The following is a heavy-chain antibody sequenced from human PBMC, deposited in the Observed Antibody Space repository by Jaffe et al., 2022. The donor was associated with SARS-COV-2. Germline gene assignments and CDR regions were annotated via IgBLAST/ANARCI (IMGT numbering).Heavy chain of an antibody. CDR2: IYYSGST. D-gene: IGHD2-21*02. CDR1: GGSISSYY. J-gene: IGHJ4*02. Sequence: QVQLQESGPGLVKPSETLSLTCTVSGGSISSYYWSWIRQPPGKGLEWIGYIYYSGSTNYNPSLKSRVTISVDTSKNQFSLKLSSVTAADTAVYYCARATYCGGDCYPDYWGQGTLVTVSS. CDR3: ARATYCGGDCYPDY. V-gene: IGHV4-59*01.